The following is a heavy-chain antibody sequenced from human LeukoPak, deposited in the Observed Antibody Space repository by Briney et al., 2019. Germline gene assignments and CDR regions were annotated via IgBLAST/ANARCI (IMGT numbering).Heavy chain of an antibody. CDR1: GSRFTSYW. Sequence: HGESLKISCEGSGSRFTSYWIGWVRPLPGKGLEWMGIIYPGDSDTRYSPSFEGQVTISANKSISTAYLQWSSLKASDTAMYYCARSPSSSWYENWGQGTLVTVSS. CDR2: IYPGDSDT. CDR3: ARSPSSSWYEN. V-gene: IGHV5-51*01. J-gene: IGHJ4*02. D-gene: IGHD6-13*01.